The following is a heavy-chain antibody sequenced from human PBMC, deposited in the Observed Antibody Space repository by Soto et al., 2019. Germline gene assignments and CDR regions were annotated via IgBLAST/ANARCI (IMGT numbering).Heavy chain of an antibody. D-gene: IGHD3-10*01. V-gene: IGHV3-53*01. J-gene: IGHJ4*02. CDR2: IYSTGTT. CDR1: GFTVGNNY. CDR3: AKDGRGSGSHYNSFGY. Sequence: EVQLVESGGGLIQPGGSLKLSCAASGFTVGNNYMSWVRQAPGKGLEWVSLIYSTGTTKYAGSVKGLFTVSRDNAKNTLYLQMNSPRAEDPAVYYCAKDGRGSGSHYNSFGYWGQGTVVTVSS.